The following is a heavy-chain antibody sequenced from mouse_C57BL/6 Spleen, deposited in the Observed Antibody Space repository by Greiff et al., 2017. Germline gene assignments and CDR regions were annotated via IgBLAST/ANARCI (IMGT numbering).Heavy chain of an antibody. CDR3: ARDYYGSSHWYFDV. CDR1: GYSITSGYY. CDR2: ISYDGSN. J-gene: IGHJ1*03. Sequence: EVQLQESGPGLVKPSQSLSLTCSVTGYSITSGYYWNWIRQFPGNKLEWMGYISYDGSNNYNPSLKKRISITRDTSKNQFFLKLNSVTTEDTATYYCARDYYGSSHWYFDVWGTGTTVTVSS. D-gene: IGHD1-1*01. V-gene: IGHV3-6*01.